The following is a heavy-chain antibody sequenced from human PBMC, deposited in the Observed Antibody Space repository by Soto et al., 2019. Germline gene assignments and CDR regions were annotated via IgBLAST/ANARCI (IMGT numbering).Heavy chain of an antibody. Sequence: PSETLSLTCTVSGGSISSSSYYWGWIRQPPGKGMEWIGSIYYSGSTYYNPSLKSRVTISVDTSKNQFSLKLSSVTAADTAVYYFARRTRDYYGSGSYYNAVKEGHYYGMDVWGQGTTVTVSS. CDR3: ARRTRDYYGSGSYYNAVKEGHYYGMDV. CDR2: IYYSGST. V-gene: IGHV4-39*01. CDR1: GGSISSSSYY. D-gene: IGHD3-10*01. J-gene: IGHJ6*02.